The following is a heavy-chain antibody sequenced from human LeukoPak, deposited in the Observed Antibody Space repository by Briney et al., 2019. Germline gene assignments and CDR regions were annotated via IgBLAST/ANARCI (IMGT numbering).Heavy chain of an antibody. Sequence: GGSLRLSCAASGFTFSSYGIHWVRQAPGKGLEWVAFIGYDGTNKYYADSVKGRFTISRDNSKNTLYLQMNSLRAEDTAVYYCAKDRVVGIGVQLWLPXDYXGQGTXVTVSS. J-gene: IGHJ4*02. V-gene: IGHV3-30*02. D-gene: IGHD5-18*01. CDR2: IGYDGTNK. CDR3: AKDRVVGIGVQLWLPXDY. CDR1: GFTFSSYG.